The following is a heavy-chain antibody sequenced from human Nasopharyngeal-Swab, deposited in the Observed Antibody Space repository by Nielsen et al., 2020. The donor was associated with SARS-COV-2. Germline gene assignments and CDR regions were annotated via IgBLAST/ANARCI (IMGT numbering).Heavy chain of an antibody. Sequence: GSLRLSCAVYGGSFSGYYWSWIRQPPGKGLEWIGEINHSGSTNYNPSLKSRVTISVDTSKNQFSLKLSSVTAADTAVYYCARGKEVVVAATRRGLDYWGQGTLVTVSS. CDR1: GGSFSGYY. CDR2: INHSGST. V-gene: IGHV4-34*01. J-gene: IGHJ4*02. D-gene: IGHD2-15*01. CDR3: ARGKEVVVAATRRGLDY.